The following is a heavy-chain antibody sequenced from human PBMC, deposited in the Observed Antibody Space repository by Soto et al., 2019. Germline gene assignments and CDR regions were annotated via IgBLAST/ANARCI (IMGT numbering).Heavy chain of an antibody. Sequence: PGGSLRLSCAASGFTFSSYSMNWVRQAPGKGLEWVSSISSSSSYIYYADSVKGRFTISRDNAKNSLYLQMNSLRAEDTAVYYCALILATTGSFDNWGQGTLVTVSS. V-gene: IGHV3-21*01. CDR2: ISSSSSYI. J-gene: IGHJ4*02. CDR3: ALILATTGSFDN. CDR1: GFTFSSYS. D-gene: IGHD5-12*01.